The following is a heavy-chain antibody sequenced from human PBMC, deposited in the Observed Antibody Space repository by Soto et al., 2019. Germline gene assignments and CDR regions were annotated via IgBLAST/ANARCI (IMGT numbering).Heavy chain of an antibody. J-gene: IGHJ4*02. V-gene: IGHV4-34*01. D-gene: IGHD3-22*01. CDR1: GGSFSGYY. CDR3: ARGRGRLDVVILRRFDY. CDR2: INHSGST. Sequence: SETLSLTCAVYGGSFSGYYWSWIRQPPGKGLEWIGEINHSGSTNYNPSLKSRVTISVDTSKNQFSLKLSSVTAADTAVYYCARGRGRLDVVILRRFDYWGQGTLVTVSS.